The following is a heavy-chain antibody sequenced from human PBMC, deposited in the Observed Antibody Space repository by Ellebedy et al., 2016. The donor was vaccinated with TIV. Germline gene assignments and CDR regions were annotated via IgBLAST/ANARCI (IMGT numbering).Heavy chain of an antibody. CDR3: TRDLTTLAAAGTGIYYYTMDV. CDR2: IRSKAYGGTT. CDR1: GFTFGDYA. V-gene: IGHV3-49*04. J-gene: IGHJ6*02. Sequence: GGSLRLXCTASGFTFGDYAMSWVRQAPGKGLEWVSFIRSKAYGGTTEYAASAKGRFTISRDDSKSIAYLQMNSLKAEDTAVYYCTRDLTTLAAAGTGIYYYTMDVWGQGTTVTVSS. D-gene: IGHD6-13*01.